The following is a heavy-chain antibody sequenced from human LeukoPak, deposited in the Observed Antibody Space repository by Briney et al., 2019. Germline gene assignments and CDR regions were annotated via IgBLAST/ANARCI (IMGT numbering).Heavy chain of an antibody. J-gene: IGHJ4*02. CDR3: ARTETTFFDY. CDR1: GDSMSHYY. CDR2: IHYLGST. Sequence: SETLSLTCSVSGDSMSHYYWSWIRQPPGKGLEWIGYIHYLGSTKYNPSLKSRLTISVDTSKSHFSLRLTSVTAAGTAIYYCARTETTFFDYWGQGSLVTVSS. V-gene: IGHV4-59*01. D-gene: IGHD1-7*01.